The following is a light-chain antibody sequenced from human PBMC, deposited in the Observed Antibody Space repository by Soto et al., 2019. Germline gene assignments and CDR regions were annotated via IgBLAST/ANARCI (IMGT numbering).Light chain of an antibody. CDR3: SSYAGSNNFV. CDR1: SSDVCDYNY. CDR2: EVS. Sequence: QSALTQPPSASGSPGQSVTISCTGTSSDVCDYNYVSWYQQHPGKAPKLMIYEVSERPSGVPDRFSGSKSSNTASLTVSGLQAEDEADYYCSSYAGSNNFVFGTGTKVTVL. V-gene: IGLV2-8*01. J-gene: IGLJ1*01.